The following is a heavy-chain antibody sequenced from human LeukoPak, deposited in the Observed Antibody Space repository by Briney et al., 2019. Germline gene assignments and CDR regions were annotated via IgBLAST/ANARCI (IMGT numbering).Heavy chain of an antibody. CDR2: IYHSGST. J-gene: IGHJ4*02. CDR1: GYSIRIGDY. Sequence: PSETLSLTCAVSGYSIRIGDYWGWIPQSPGRGLEWIGSIYHSGSTHYNPSLKSRVTISVDTSKNQFSLMLTSVTAADTAVYYCARNRSVTTTPGFDHWGQGTLVTVSS. D-gene: IGHD4-17*01. V-gene: IGHV4-38-2*01. CDR3: ARNRSVTTTPGFDH.